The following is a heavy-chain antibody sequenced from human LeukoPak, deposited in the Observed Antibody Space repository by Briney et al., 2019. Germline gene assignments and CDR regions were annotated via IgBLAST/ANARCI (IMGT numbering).Heavy chain of an antibody. V-gene: IGHV3-74*01. Sequence: GGSLRLSCAASGFTFSSYWMHWARQAPGKGLVWVSRINSDGSSTSYADSVKGRFTISRDNAKNTLYLQMNSLRAEDTAVYYCARDPHGDYWYFDLWGRGTLVTVSS. CDR1: GFTFSSYW. D-gene: IGHD4-17*01. CDR3: ARDPHGDYWYFDL. CDR2: INSDGSST. J-gene: IGHJ2*01.